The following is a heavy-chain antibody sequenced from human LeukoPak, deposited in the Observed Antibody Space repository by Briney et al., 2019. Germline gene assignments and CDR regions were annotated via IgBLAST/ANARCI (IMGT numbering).Heavy chain of an antibody. J-gene: IGHJ4*02. CDR2: ISSSDNTI. Sequence: GGSLRLSCAASGFTVSSNYMSWVRQAPGKGLECVSYISSSDNTIYYADSVKGRFTISRDNAKNSLYLQVNSLRAEDTAVYYCARIRSYRGYFDYWGQGALVTVSS. V-gene: IGHV3-11*01. CDR3: ARIRSYRGYFDY. D-gene: IGHD3-16*01. CDR1: GFTVSSNY.